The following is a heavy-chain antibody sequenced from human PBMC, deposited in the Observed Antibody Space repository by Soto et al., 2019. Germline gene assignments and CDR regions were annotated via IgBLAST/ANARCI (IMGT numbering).Heavy chain of an antibody. Sequence: PETLPLTFTVPACAIRLDRWKWIRQSLEKGLERIGLINYSEATNYNPSFNSRVTMSLDTSENQFSLDLRSVTAADTAVYYCPRQIRDSSGSYHCDQWGRGTLLPVSS. CDR1: ACAIRLDR. D-gene: IGHD3-10*01. V-gene: IGHV4-59*08. CDR3: PRQIRDSSGSYHCDQ. J-gene: IGHJ4*02. CDR2: INYSEAT.